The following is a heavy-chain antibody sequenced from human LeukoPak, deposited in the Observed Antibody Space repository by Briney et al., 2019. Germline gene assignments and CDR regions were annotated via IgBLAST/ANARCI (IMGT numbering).Heavy chain of an antibody. J-gene: IGHJ6*03. CDR3: ARDYVVRLGDYMDV. CDR2: ISPSGSHT. D-gene: IGHD3-10*01. Sequence: PGRSLRLSCAASGFIFRNYAIPWVRQAPGKGLEWVATISPSGSHTYYADSVKGRFTISRDNSRTTLDLQMNSLRPEDTAVYYCARDYVVRLGDYMDVWGNGTTVIVSS. V-gene: IGHV3-30*01. CDR1: GFIFRNYA.